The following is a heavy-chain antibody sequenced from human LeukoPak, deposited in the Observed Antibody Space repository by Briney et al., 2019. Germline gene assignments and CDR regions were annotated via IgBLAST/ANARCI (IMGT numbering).Heavy chain of an antibody. V-gene: IGHV4-59*01. CDR2: IYYSGST. CDR3: ARHREVTMVRGVIIAAWYFDY. D-gene: IGHD3-10*01. Sequence: SETLSLTCTVSGGSISSYYWSWIRQPREKGLEWIGYIYYSGSTNYNPSLKSRVTISVDTSKNQFSLKLSSVTAADTAVYYCARHREVTMVRGVIIAAWYFDYWGQGTLVTVSS. J-gene: IGHJ4*02. CDR1: GGSISSYY.